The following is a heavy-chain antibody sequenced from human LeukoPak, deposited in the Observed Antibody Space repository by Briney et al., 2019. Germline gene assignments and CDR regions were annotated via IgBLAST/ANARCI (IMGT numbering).Heavy chain of an antibody. Sequence: SETLSLTCTVSGGSISSSSHYWDWIRQPPGKGLEWIGDIHYSGTTYYNPSLKSRVTISVDTSKNQFSLKLTSVTAADTAVYYCARRLIGFDTWGQGTLVTVSS. V-gene: IGHV4-39*01. CDR2: IHYSGTT. D-gene: IGHD3-22*01. CDR1: GGSISSSSHY. J-gene: IGHJ5*02. CDR3: ARRLIGFDT.